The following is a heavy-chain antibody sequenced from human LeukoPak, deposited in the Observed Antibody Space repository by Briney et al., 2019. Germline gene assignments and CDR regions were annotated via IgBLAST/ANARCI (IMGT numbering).Heavy chain of an antibody. V-gene: IGHV3-48*03. CDR2: VISSGATI. J-gene: IGHJ4*02. D-gene: IGHD4-17*01. CDR1: GFIFSSFE. Sequence: PGGSLRLSCAASGFIFSSFEMHWVRQAPGKGLEWVSYVISSGATIYYADSVKGRFTISRDNAKNSLYLQMNSLRAEDTAVYYCARGLRALYGDYFDYWGQGTLVTVSS. CDR3: ARGLRALYGDYFDY.